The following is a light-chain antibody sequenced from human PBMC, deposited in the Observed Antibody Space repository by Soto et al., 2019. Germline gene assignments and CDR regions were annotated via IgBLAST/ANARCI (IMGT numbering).Light chain of an antibody. CDR1: QSVSSN. CDR2: GAS. V-gene: IGKV3-15*01. Sequence: EIVMTQSPATLSVSPGERATLFCRASQSVSSNLAWYQQKPGQAPRLLIYGASTRATGIPARFSGSGSGTEFTLTISSLQSEDFAVYYSQQYNNWPQTFGQGTKVEIK. CDR3: QQYNNWPQT. J-gene: IGKJ1*01.